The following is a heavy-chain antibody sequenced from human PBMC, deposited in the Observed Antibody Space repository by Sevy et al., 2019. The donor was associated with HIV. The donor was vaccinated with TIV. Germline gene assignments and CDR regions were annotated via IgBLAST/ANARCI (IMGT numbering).Heavy chain of an antibody. CDR2: ISGSGGST. D-gene: IGHD4-4*01. Sequence: GGSLRLSCAASGFTFSSYAMSWVRQAPGKGLEWVSAISGSGGSTYYADSVKGRFTISRDNSKNTLYLQMNSLGAEDTAVYYCAKAIPNYSNSLPGYYFDYWGQGTLVTVSS. V-gene: IGHV3-23*01. CDR3: AKAIPNYSNSLPGYYFDY. CDR1: GFTFSSYA. J-gene: IGHJ4*02.